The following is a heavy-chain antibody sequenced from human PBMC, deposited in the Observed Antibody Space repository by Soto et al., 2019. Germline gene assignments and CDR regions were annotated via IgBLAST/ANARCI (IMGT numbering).Heavy chain of an antibody. V-gene: IGHV4-30-4*01. Sequence: SETLSLTCTVSGGSISSGDYYWSWIRQPPGKGLEWIWYIYYSGSTYYNPSLKSRVTISVDTSKNQFSLKLSSVTAADTAVYYCARDMEGGFGYCSGGSCPSWFDPWGQGTLVTVSS. CDR1: GGSISSGDYY. CDR2: IYYSGST. J-gene: IGHJ5*02. CDR3: ARDMEGGFGYCSGGSCPSWFDP. D-gene: IGHD2-15*01.